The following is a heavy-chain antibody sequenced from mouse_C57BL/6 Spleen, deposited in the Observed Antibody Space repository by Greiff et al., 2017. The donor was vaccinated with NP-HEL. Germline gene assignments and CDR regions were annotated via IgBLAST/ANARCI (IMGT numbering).Heavy chain of an antibody. J-gene: IGHJ2*01. V-gene: IGHV5-17*01. CDR2: ISSGSRTI. D-gene: IGHD4-1*01. CDR1: GFTFSDYG. CDR3: ATGREGYYFDY. Sequence: EVKLVESGGGLVKPGGSLKLSCAASGFTFSDYGMHWVRQAPAKGLEWVAYISSGSRTIYYAATVKGGFTISRDNAKHTMFLQTTSLRSEDTAMYYCATGREGYYFDYWGQGTTLTVSS.